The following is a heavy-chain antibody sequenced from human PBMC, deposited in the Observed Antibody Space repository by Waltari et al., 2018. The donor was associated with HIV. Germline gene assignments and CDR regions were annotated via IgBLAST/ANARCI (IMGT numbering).Heavy chain of an antibody. D-gene: IGHD3-16*01. CDR2: ISAYNGNT. V-gene: IGHV1-18*04. CDR3: ARDSANYGMDV. J-gene: IGHJ6*02. CDR1: GYTFTSYG. Sequence: QVLLVQSEDEVTKPGASVKFSCKASGYTFTSYGVSWVRQAPGQGLEWMAWISAYNGNTKHEQKFQGRVTVTTDTATGTAYMELRSLRSDDTAVYYCARDSANYGMDVWGQGTTVIVSS.